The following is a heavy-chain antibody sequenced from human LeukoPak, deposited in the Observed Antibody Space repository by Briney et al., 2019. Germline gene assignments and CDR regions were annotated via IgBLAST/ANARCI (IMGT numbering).Heavy chain of an antibody. D-gene: IGHD3-16*02. CDR3: ARDRIMITFGGVIAIDAFDI. Sequence: SETLSLTCTVPGYSISNGYYWGWIRQPPGKGLEWIGTIYHTGSTYYNPSLKSRVTISVDTSKNQFSLKLSSVTAADTAVYYCARDRIMITFGGVIAIDAFDIWGQGTMVTVSS. CDR1: GYSISNGYY. J-gene: IGHJ3*02. CDR2: IYHTGST. V-gene: IGHV4-38-2*02.